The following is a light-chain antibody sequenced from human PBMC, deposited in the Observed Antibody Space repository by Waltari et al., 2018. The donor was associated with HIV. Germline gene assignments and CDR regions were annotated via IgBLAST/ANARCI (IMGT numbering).Light chain of an antibody. V-gene: IGLV3-25*03. CDR3: QSADVDGTVV. CDR1: ALSNQF. J-gene: IGLJ2*01. CDR2: KDT. Sequence: SYELTQTPSVSVSPGQTARISCSGDALSNQFVYWYQQRPGQAPVAVIFKDTERPPGIPERFSGSTSGTNATLIISGVQAEDESDFYCQSADVDGTVVFGGGTKLTVL.